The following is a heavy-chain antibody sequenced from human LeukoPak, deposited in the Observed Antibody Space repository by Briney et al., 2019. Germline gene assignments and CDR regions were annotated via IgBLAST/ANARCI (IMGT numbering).Heavy chain of an antibody. V-gene: IGHV4-30-2*01. D-gene: IGHD4-11*01. J-gene: IGHJ5*02. CDR2: IYHTGST. CDR3: ARDRRYSNWFDP. Sequence: SETLSLTCAVSGGSISSGGYSWGWIRQPPGKGLEWIGYIYHTGSTYYKPSLKSRVTISVDRSKNQFSLKLTSVTAADTAVYYCARDRRYSNWFDPWGQGTLVTVSS. CDR1: GGSISSGGYS.